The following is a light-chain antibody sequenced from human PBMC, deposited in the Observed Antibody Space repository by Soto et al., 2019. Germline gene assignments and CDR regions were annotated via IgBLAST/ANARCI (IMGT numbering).Light chain of an antibody. V-gene: IGKV1-27*01. Sequence: DIQLTQSPSSLSASVGDRVTITCRASQDISHYLAWYQQRPGKVPRLLIYAASTLKIGVPTRFSGSGSGTDFTLTISGLQPEDVATYYCQKYDRAPWTFGQGTKLEIK. CDR2: AAS. CDR1: QDISHY. J-gene: IGKJ1*01. CDR3: QKYDRAPWT.